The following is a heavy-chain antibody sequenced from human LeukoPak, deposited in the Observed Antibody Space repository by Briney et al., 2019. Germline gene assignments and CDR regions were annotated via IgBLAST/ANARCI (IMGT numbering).Heavy chain of an antibody. Sequence: GGSLRLSCAASGFTFSSYAMHWVRQAPGKGLEWVSVISNDGSTKYYADSVKGRFTISRDNSKNTLYLQINSLRAEDTAVYYCARIQSDAFDIWGQGTMVTVSS. V-gene: IGHV3-30*14. CDR2: ISNDGSTK. CDR3: ARIQSDAFDI. D-gene: IGHD5-18*01. CDR1: GFTFSSYA. J-gene: IGHJ3*02.